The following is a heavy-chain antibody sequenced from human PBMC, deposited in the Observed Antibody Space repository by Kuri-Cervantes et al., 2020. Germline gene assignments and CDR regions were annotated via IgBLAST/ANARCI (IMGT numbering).Heavy chain of an antibody. CDR1: GFTFSDYY. CDR3: ARGGKRISMVWGYSFDAFDI. D-gene: IGHD3-10*01. CDR2: IKQDGSEK. V-gene: IGHV3-7*01. Sequence: GESLKISCAASGFTFSDYYMRWIRQAPGKGLEWVANIKQDGSEKYFVDSVKGRFTISRDNAKNSLYLQMNSLRAEDTAVYYCARGGKRISMVWGYSFDAFDIWGQGTMVTVSS. J-gene: IGHJ3*02.